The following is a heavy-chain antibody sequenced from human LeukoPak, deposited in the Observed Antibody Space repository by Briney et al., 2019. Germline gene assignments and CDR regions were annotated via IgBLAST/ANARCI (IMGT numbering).Heavy chain of an antibody. CDR1: GFTFSSYT. CDR2: ISGSGGST. V-gene: IGHV3-23*01. J-gene: IGHJ5*02. D-gene: IGHD3-10*01. CDR3: ARDLTYSGRFDP. Sequence: PGGSLRLSCAASGFTFSSYTMSWVRQAPGKGLEWVSGISGSGGSTYYADSVKGRFTISRDNSKNTVYLQMNSLRAEDTAVYYYARDLTYSGRFDPWGQGTLVTVSS.